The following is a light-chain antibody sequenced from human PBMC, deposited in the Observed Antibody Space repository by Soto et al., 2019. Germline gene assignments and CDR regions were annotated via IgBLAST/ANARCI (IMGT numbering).Light chain of an antibody. CDR1: QSVSSN. Sequence: EIVMTQSPATLSVSPGERATISCRASQSVSSNLAWYQQKPGQAPRLLIYGASTRATGIPARFSGSGSGTEFTLTISSLQSEDFAVDYCQQYNNWPPWTFGQGTKLEIK. V-gene: IGKV3-15*01. CDR3: QQYNNWPPWT. J-gene: IGKJ2*02. CDR2: GAS.